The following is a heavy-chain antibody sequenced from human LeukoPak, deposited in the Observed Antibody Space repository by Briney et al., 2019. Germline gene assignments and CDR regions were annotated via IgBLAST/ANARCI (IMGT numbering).Heavy chain of an antibody. CDR3: TSSSGWYIESDY. CDR2: INSGGTT. V-gene: IGHV3-53*01. D-gene: IGHD6-19*01. Sequence: GGSLRLSCAASGFTFSGYWMSWVRQPPGKGLEWVSVINSGGTTYYADSVKGRFTISRDNSKNTLYLEMSSLRAEDTAVYYCTSSSGWYIESDYWGQGTLVTVSS. J-gene: IGHJ4*02. CDR1: GFTFSGYW.